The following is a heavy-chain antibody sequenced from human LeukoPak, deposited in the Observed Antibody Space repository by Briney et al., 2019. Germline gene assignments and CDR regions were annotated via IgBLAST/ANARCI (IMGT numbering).Heavy chain of an antibody. J-gene: IGHJ4*02. Sequence: ASVKVSCKASGYTFTGYYMHWVRLPPGQGLELMGWINPHSGGTNYAQKFQGRVTMTRDTSISTAYMELSRLRSDDTAVYYCARVYLTVTTGVIYFDYWGQGTLVTVSS. V-gene: IGHV1-2*02. CDR1: GYTFTGYY. CDR3: ARVYLTVTTGVIYFDY. CDR2: INPHSGGT. D-gene: IGHD4-17*01.